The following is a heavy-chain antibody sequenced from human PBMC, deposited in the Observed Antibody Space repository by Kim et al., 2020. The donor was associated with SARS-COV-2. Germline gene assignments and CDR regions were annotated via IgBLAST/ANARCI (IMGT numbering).Heavy chain of an antibody. Sequence: GGSLRLSCAASGFTFDDYAMHWVRQVPGKGLEWVSGVSWDSGSIGYADSVKGRFTISRDNAKNSLYRQMNSLRAEDTALYYSAKDSGYYYGSGSLRRGWYCVLWGRGTLVTVSS. V-gene: IGHV3-9*01. CDR1: GFTFDDYA. CDR3: AKDSGYYYGSGSLRRGWYCVL. CDR2: VSWDSGSI. J-gene: IGHJ2*01. D-gene: IGHD3-10*01.